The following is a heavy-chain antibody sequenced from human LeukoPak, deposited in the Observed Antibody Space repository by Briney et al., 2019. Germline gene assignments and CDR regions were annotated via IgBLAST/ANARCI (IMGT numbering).Heavy chain of an antibody. CDR2: INSDGSST. CDR1: GFTFSSYW. D-gene: IGHD6-19*01. Sequence: GGSLRLSCAASGFTFSSYWMHWVRQAPGKGQVWVSRINSDGSSTSYADSVKGRFTISRDNAKNTLYLQMNSLRAEDTAVYYCARGVAVVGLDYWGQGTLVTVSS. CDR3: ARGVAVVGLDY. J-gene: IGHJ4*02. V-gene: IGHV3-74*01.